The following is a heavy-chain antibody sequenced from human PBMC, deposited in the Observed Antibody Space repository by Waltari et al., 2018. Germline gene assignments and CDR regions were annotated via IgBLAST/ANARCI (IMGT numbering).Heavy chain of an antibody. CDR3: ARDTALVGAAQDY. CDR2: ISSSSYI. Sequence: EVQLVESGGGLVKPGGSLRLSCAASGFTFSSYSMNWVRQAPGKGLEWVSSISSSSYIYYADSVKGRFTISRDNAKNSLYLQMNSLRAEDTAVYYCARDTALVGAAQDYWGQGTLVTVSS. J-gene: IGHJ4*02. CDR1: GFTFSSYS. D-gene: IGHD1-26*01. V-gene: IGHV3-21*01.